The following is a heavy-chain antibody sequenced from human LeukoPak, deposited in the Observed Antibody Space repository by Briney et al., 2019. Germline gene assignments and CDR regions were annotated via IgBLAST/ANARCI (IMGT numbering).Heavy chain of an antibody. V-gene: IGHV4-59*01. CDR1: GGSISTYY. J-gene: IGHJ3*02. Sequence: SETLSLTCTVSGGSISTYYWTWIRQPPGKGLEWIGYIYHSGSTKYNSSLKSRVTMSVDTSKNQFSLKLSSVTAADTAVYYCARDFAFDIWGQGTMVTVSS. CDR2: IYHSGST. CDR3: ARDFAFDI.